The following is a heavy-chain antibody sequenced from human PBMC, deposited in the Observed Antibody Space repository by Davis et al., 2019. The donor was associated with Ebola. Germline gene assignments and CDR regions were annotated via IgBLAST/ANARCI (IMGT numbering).Heavy chain of an antibody. J-gene: IGHJ6*04. D-gene: IGHD6-19*01. CDR1: GFSFSSYW. CDR3: ARDASGGSGWSVGYYGMDV. V-gene: IGHV3-30*02. Sequence: GESLKISCAASGFSFSSYWLSWVRQAPGKGLEWVAFIRYDGSNKYYADSVKGRFTISRDNSKNTLFLQMNSLRVEDTAVYFCARDASGGSGWSVGYYGMDVWGKGTTVTVSS. CDR2: IRYDGSNK.